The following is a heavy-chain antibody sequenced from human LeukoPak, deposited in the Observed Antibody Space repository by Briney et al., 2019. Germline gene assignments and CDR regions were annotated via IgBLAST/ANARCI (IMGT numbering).Heavy chain of an antibody. CDR3: ARHYYAVNY. J-gene: IGHJ4*02. CDR1: GDSISSGDFY. CDR2: IYCSGST. Sequence: SQTLSLTCTVSGDSISSGDFYWSWIRQPPGKGLEWIGYIYCSGSTSYNPSFKSRVAISVDTSKNQFSLKLSSVTAADTAVYYCARHYYAVNYWGQGTLVTVSS. D-gene: IGHD3-3*01. V-gene: IGHV4-30-4*01.